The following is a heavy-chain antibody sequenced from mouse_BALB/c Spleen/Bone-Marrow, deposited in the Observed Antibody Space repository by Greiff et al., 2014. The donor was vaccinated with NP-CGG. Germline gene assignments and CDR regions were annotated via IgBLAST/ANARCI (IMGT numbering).Heavy chain of an antibody. CDR1: GYTFTSSW. CDR3: ANYYGRSSY. V-gene: IGHV1S130*01. J-gene: IGHJ2*01. CDR2: IHPNSGNT. Sequence: QVQLQQSGSVLVRPGASVKLSCTASGYTFTSSWMHWAKQRPGQGLEWIGEIHPNSGNTNYTAKFKGKATLTVDTSSNTAYLDRSSLTSEDAAVYDCANYYGRSSYWGQGTTLTVSA. D-gene: IGHD1-1*01.